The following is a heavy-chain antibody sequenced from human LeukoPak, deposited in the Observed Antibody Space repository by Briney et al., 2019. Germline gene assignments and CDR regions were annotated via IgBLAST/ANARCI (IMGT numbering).Heavy chain of an antibody. D-gene: IGHD1-26*01. J-gene: IGHJ4*02. CDR2: ISWNSGSM. Sequence: GGSLRLSCVASGFTFDDYAMHWVRQAPGKGLEWVSGISWNSGSMGYADSVKGRFTISRDNAKNSLYLQMNSPRAEDTALYYCAKDMGYSGNYRTPDYWGQGTLVTVSS. CDR3: AKDMGYSGNYRTPDY. V-gene: IGHV3-9*01. CDR1: GFTFDDYA.